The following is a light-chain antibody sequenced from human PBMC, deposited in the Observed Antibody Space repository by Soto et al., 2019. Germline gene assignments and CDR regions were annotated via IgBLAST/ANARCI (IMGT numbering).Light chain of an antibody. Sequence: QTVVTQEPSLSVSPGGTLTLTCGLTSSSVSTGHFPSWYQVTPGQPPRTLIYNTDSRSSGVPKRFSGSILGNKAALTITGAQADDESEYYCVLYMGGGVVSFGGGTKLTVL. J-gene: IGLJ2*01. CDR1: SSSVSTGHF. CDR3: VLYMGGGVVS. V-gene: IGLV8-61*01. CDR2: NTD.